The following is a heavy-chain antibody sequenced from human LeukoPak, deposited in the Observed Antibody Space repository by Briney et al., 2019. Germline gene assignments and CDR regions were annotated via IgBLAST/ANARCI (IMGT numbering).Heavy chain of an antibody. V-gene: IGHV3-23*01. Sequence: GSLRLSCAASGFTFSSSAMSWVRQAPGKGLEWVSFISGSGSPTYYADSVKGRFTISRDNSKNTLYLQLNSLRSEDTAVYYCAKEGSYGDFDYWGQGTLVTVSS. CDR1: GFTFSSSA. CDR3: AKEGSYGDFDY. CDR2: ISGSGSPT. J-gene: IGHJ4*02. D-gene: IGHD4-17*01.